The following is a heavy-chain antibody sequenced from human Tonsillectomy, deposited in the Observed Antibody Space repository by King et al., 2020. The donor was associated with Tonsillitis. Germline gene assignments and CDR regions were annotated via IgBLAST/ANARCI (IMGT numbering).Heavy chain of an antibody. CDR2: FIVSGTT. CDR3: AKLWHWLVRGPDAFDM. D-gene: IGHD6-19*01. J-gene: IGHJ3*02. CDR1: TFDLNNYA. Sequence: VQLVESGGGLVQPGGSLRLSCAASTFDLNNYAMSWVRQAPGKGLEWVLTFIVSGTTYYPDSAKGRFTISRDNSNNTLDLHMTSLRVEDTAVYYCAKLWHWLVRGPDAFDMWGQGTMVTVSS. V-gene: IGHV3-23*04.